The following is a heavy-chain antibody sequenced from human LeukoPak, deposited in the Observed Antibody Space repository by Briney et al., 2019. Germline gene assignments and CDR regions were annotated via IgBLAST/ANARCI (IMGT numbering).Heavy chain of an antibody. CDR3: ARDYSRSSYSYGYDY. CDR2: ISPNSGGT. Sequence: ASVKASCKASGYTFTGYYMHWVRQAPGQGLEWMGRISPNSGGTNYAQKFQGRVTMTRDTSISTAYMELSRLRSDDTAVYYCARDYSRSSYSYGYDYWGQGTLVTVSS. CDR1: GYTFTGYY. J-gene: IGHJ4*02. V-gene: IGHV1-2*06. D-gene: IGHD5-18*01.